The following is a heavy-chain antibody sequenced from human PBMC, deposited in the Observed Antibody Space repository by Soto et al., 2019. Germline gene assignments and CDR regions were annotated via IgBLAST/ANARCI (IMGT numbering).Heavy chain of an antibody. V-gene: IGHV1-69*13. CDR3: ARDSIAAAGTDY. CDR2: IIPLFGTT. D-gene: IGHD6-13*01. Sequence: SVKVSCKASGGTFSSYTIAWVRQAPGQGLEWMGEIIPLFGTTNYVEKFQGRLTTTADASTSTAYMELSSLRSEDTAMYYSARDSIAAAGTDYWGQGTLVTVSS. J-gene: IGHJ4*02. CDR1: GGTFSSYT.